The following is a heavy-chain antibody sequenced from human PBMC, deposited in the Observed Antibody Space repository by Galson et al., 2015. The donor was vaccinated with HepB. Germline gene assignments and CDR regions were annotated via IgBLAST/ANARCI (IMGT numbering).Heavy chain of an antibody. V-gene: IGHV3-49*03. CDR2: IRSTPYGATT. D-gene: IGHD6-6*01. CDR3: SRDGLVAARWNNSSYMDV. J-gene: IGHJ6*03. Sequence: SLRPACAASEFTFGDYAMSWLRDDPGKGLEWVGFIRSTPYGATTEYAASVTCRFTISRDDSKSIAYLQVNSLKTEDTAVYYCSRDGLVAARWNNSSYMDVWGKPTPVTLSS. CDR1: EFTFGDYA.